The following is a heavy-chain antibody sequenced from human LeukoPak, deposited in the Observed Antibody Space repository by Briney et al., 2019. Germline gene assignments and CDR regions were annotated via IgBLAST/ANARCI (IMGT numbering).Heavy chain of an antibody. V-gene: IGHV4-34*01. CDR2: INHSGST. CDR3: ARSLWYSSSFFY. J-gene: IGHJ4*02. CDR1: GGSFSGYY. D-gene: IGHD6-6*01. Sequence: SETLSLTCAVYGGSFSGYYWSWIRQPPGKGLEWIGEINHSGSTNYNPSLKSRVTISVDTSKNQFSLKLSSVTAADTAVYYCARSLWYSSSFFYWGQGTLVTVSS.